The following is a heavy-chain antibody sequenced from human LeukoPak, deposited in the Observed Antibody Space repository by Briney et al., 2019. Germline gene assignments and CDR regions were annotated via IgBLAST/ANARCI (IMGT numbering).Heavy chain of an antibody. Sequence: SVKVSCKASGGTFSSYAISWVRQAPGQGLEWMGRIIPILGIANYAQKFQGRVTITADKSTSTAYMELSSLRSEDTAVYYCARDPQSWGFGDPPRGFDYWGQGTLVTVSS. D-gene: IGHD3-10*01. CDR2: IIPILGIA. CDR3: ARDPQSWGFGDPPRGFDY. CDR1: GGTFSSYA. V-gene: IGHV1-69*04. J-gene: IGHJ4*02.